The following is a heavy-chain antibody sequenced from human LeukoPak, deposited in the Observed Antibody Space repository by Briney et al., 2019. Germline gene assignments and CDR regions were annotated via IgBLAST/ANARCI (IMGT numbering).Heavy chain of an antibody. D-gene: IGHD7-27*01. V-gene: IGHV3-20*04. Sequence: PGGSLRLSCAASGFTLDAFGMTWVRQAPGKGLEWVSAIRGDAGSTGYADSVKGRFTISRDNAKNSLYLQMNSLRVEDTALYYCARVWAWGSGNYFDNWGQGTLVTVSA. J-gene: IGHJ4*02. CDR2: IRGDAGST. CDR3: ARVWAWGSGNYFDN. CDR1: GFTLDAFG.